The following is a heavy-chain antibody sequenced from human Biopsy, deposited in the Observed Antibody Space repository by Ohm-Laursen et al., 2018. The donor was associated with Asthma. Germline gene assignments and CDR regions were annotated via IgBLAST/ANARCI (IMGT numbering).Heavy chain of an antibody. CDR3: ARGQKSPGDRWFDP. D-gene: IGHD7-27*01. CDR1: GYTFTSYY. J-gene: IGHJ5*02. CDR2: INPNSGGT. V-gene: IGHV1-2*06. Sequence: ASVKVSCKASGYTFTSYYMHWVRQAPGQGLEWMGRINPNSGGTNYAQKFQGRVTMTSDTSISTAYMELSRLRPDDTALYYCARGQKSPGDRWFDPWGQGTLVTVSS.